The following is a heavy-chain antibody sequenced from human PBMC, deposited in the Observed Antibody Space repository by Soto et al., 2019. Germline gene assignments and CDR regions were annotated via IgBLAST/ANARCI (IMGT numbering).Heavy chain of an antibody. V-gene: IGHV1-2*04. CDR3: ARGIQLERRGYYYGMDV. J-gene: IGHJ6*02. CDR2: INPNSGGT. CDR1: GYTFTSYG. D-gene: IGHD1-1*01. Sequence: GASVKVSCKASGYTFTSYGISWVRQAPGQGLEWMGWINPNSGGTNYAQKFQGWVTMTRDTSISTAYMELSRLRSDDTAVYYCARGIQLERRGYYYGMDVWGQGTTVTVSS.